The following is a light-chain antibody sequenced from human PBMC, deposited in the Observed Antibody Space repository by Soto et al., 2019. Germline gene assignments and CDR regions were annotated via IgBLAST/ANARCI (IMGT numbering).Light chain of an antibody. CDR3: QKLNSYPIT. CDR1: QTVLYY. CDR2: AAS. Sequence: DIVMTQSPDSLTVSLGEGATINCKSSQTVLYYLAWYQQKPGKAPKLLIYAASTLQSGVPSRFSGSGSGTEFTLTISSLQPEDFATYYCQKLNSYPITFGQGTRREIK. V-gene: IGKV1-9*01. J-gene: IGKJ5*01.